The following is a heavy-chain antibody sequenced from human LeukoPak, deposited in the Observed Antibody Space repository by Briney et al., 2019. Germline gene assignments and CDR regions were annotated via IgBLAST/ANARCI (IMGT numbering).Heavy chain of an antibody. CDR2: ISGSGGST. D-gene: IGHD3-22*01. J-gene: IGHJ6*03. CDR1: GFTFSSYG. Sequence: GGSLRLSCAASGFTFSSYGMSWVRQAPGKGLEWVSAISGSGGSTYYADSVKGRFIISRDNSKNMLYLQMSSLRAEDTAVYYCAKGGSDSSGYYSLYYYYMDVWGKGTTVTISS. CDR3: AKGGSDSSGYYSLYYYYMDV. V-gene: IGHV3-23*01.